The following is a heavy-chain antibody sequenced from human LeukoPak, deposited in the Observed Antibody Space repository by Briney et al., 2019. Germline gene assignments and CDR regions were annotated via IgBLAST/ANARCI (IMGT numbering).Heavy chain of an antibody. CDR2: IYHSGST. V-gene: IGHV4-39*07. CDR3: ARDNGDYAVYFDY. CDR1: GGSISSSSYY. D-gene: IGHD4-17*01. Sequence: SSETLSLTCTVSGGSISSSSYYWGWIRQPPGKGLEWIGSIYHSGSTNYNPSLKSRVTISVDKSKNQFSLKLSSVTAADTAVYYCARDNGDYAVYFDYWGQGTLVTVSS. J-gene: IGHJ4*02.